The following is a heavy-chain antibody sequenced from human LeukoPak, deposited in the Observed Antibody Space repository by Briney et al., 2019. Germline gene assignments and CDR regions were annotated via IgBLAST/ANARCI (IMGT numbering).Heavy chain of an antibody. CDR3: ARDLAAKSNWFDP. CDR2: INPNSGDT. V-gene: IGHV1-2*02. D-gene: IGHD6-13*01. CDR1: GYIFTGYY. Sequence: ASVKVSCKASGYIFTGYYMHWVRQAPGQGLEWMGWINPNSGDTNYAQKFQGRVTMTRDTSISTAYMELSRLRSDDTAVYYCARDLAAKSNWFDPWGQGTLVTVSS. J-gene: IGHJ5*02.